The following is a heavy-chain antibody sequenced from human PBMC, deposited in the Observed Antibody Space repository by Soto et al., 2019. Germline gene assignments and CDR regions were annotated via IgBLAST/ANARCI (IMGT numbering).Heavy chain of an antibody. Sequence: EVPLVQSGAEVKKPGATVKISCKVSGYKFIDYYMYWVQQAPGKGLEWMGRVDPEDGETIYSEKFQGRVTITADTSRDIAHMELSGLRSEDTAVYFCATTTAVIVAQGPMDVWGQGTTVIVSS. J-gene: IGHJ6*02. D-gene: IGHD2-21*01. CDR2: VDPEDGET. CDR3: ATTTAVIVAQGPMDV. CDR1: GYKFIDYY. V-gene: IGHV1-69-2*01.